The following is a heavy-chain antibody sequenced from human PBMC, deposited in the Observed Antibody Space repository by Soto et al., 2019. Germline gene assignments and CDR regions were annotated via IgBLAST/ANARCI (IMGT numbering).Heavy chain of an antibody. Sequence: PLSLGCSVSGESFSGYYWRWVRQPPGQWLEWIGEINHSGSTNSTPYLKSPVTISVPTSKNQFALPLSPVTAAHTAAYYHAREKGTQLWSVHYYYLRAIW. V-gene: IGHV4-34*01. CDR2: INHSGST. J-gene: IGHJ6*03. CDR3: AREKGTQLWSVHYYYLRAI. CDR1: GESFSGYY. D-gene: IGHD5-18*01.